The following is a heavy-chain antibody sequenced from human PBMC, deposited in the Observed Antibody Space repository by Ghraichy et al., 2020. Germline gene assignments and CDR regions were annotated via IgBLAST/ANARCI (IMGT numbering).Heavy chain of an antibody. V-gene: IGHV2-70*01. D-gene: IGHD6-25*01. CDR3: ARIQQRYYYYGMDV. J-gene: IGHJ6*02. CDR2: IDWDDDK. CDR1: GFSLSTSGMC. Sequence: SGPTLVKPTQTLRLTCTFSGFSLSTSGMCVSWIRQPPGKALEWLALIDWDDDKYYSTSLKTRLTISKDTSKNQVVLTMTNMDPVDTATYYCARIQQRYYYYGMDVWGQGTTVTVSS.